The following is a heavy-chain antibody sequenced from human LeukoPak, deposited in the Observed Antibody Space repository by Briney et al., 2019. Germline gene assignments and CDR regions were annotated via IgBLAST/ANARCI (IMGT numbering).Heavy chain of an antibody. J-gene: IGHJ4*02. CDR2: ISGSGDST. CDR1: GFAFSSYA. Sequence: GGSLRLSCAASGFAFSSYAMSWVRQAPGKGLEWVSAISGSGDSTYYADSVKGRFTISRDNSKNTLYLQMNSLRAEDTAVYYCAKKRYYDGSGYYMYYFDHWGQGTLVTVSS. CDR3: AKKRYYDGSGYYMYYFDH. V-gene: IGHV3-23*01. D-gene: IGHD3-22*01.